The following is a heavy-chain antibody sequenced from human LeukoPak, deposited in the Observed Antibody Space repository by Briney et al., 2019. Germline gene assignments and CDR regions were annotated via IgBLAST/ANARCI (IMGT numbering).Heavy chain of an antibody. CDR1: GYTFTSYD. J-gene: IGHJ4*02. V-gene: IGHV1-8*01. CDR3: ARGRGAVAGTRRFDH. CDR2: MNPNSGNT. D-gene: IGHD6-19*01. Sequence: ASVKVSCKASGYTFTSYDINWVRQATGQGLEWMGWMNPNSGNTGYAQKFQGRVTMTRNTSISTAYMELSSLRSEDTAVYYCARGRGAVAGTRRFDHWGQGTLVTVSS.